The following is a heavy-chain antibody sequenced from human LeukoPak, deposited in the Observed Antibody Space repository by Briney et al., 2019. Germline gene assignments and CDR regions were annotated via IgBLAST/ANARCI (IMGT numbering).Heavy chain of an antibody. V-gene: IGHV3-11*04. Sequence: GGSLRLSCAASGFTFSDYYMSWIRQAPGKGLEWVSYISSSGSTIYYADSVKGRFTISRDNAKNSLYLQMNSLRAEDTAVYYCCRRWLNYYYYGMDVWGQGTTVTVSS. J-gene: IGHJ6*02. CDR2: ISSSGSTI. D-gene: IGHD5-18*01. CDR1: GFTFSDYY. CDR3: CRRWLNYYYYGMDV.